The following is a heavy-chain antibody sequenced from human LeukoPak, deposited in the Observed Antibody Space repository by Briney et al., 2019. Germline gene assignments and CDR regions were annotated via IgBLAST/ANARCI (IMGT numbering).Heavy chain of an antibody. V-gene: IGHV4-59*01. CDR1: GCSISDYS. Sequence: SETLSLTCTVSGCSISDYSWSWVRQPPGKGLEWIGYISYTGRTNYNPSLKGRVTISLDASKNQFSLKRDSVTTVDTAMYYCARGGSSTWTAPHYWGQGTLVTVSS. CDR2: ISYTGRT. CDR3: ARGGSSTWTAPHY. J-gene: IGHJ4*02. D-gene: IGHD6-13*01.